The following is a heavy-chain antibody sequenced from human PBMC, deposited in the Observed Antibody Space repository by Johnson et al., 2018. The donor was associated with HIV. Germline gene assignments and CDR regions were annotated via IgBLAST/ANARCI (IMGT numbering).Heavy chain of an antibody. CDR2: ISYDGSNK. V-gene: IGHV3-30*04. J-gene: IGHJ3*02. Sequence: QVQLVESGGGLVQPGRSLRLSCAASGFTFSSYAMHWVRQAPGKGLEWVAVISYDGSNKYYADSVKGRFTLSRDTSKNTLYLQMNSLRAADTAVYYCAIDRGQLVRYAVDICGQGTRVTVSS. CDR3: AIDRGQLVRYAVDI. CDR1: GFTFSSYA. D-gene: IGHD6-6*01.